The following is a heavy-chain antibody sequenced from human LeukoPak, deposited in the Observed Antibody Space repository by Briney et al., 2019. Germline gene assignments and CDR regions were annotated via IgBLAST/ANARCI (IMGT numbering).Heavy chain of an antibody. Sequence: ASVKVSCKASGYTFTGHYMHWVRQAPGQGLEWMGWINPDGGGTEYAQRFQGRVTMTRDKSISTVYMELSSLRSDDTAVYYCSTEDKYCGSANCGKYWGQGTLVTVSS. J-gene: IGHJ4*02. D-gene: IGHD2-2*01. CDR2: INPDGGGT. V-gene: IGHV1-2*02. CDR1: GYTFTGHY. CDR3: STEDKYCGSANCGKY.